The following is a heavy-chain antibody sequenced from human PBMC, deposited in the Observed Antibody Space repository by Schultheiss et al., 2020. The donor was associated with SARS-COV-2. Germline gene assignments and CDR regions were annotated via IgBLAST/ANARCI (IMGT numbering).Heavy chain of an antibody. V-gene: IGHV3-23*01. CDR1: GFTFSSYA. Sequence: GGSLRLSCAASGFTFSSYAMSWVRQAPGKGLEWVSAISGSGGSTYYADSVKGRFTISRENAKNSLYLQMNSLRAGDTAVYYCARAKYCSSTSCLLYFDLWGRGTLVTVSS. CDR3: ARAKYCSSTSCLLYFDL. D-gene: IGHD2-2*01. CDR2: ISGSGGST. J-gene: IGHJ2*01.